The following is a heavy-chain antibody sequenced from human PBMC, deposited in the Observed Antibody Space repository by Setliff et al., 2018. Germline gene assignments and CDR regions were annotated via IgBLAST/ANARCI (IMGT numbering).Heavy chain of an antibody. CDR1: SGSISYNNW. V-gene: IGHV4-4*02. CDR2: IYHTEST. CDR3: ARDDTYDFWGGHGHLDS. J-gene: IGHJ4*02. D-gene: IGHD3-3*01. Sequence: SETLSLTCAVSSGSISYNNWWTWVRQPPGKGLEWIGEIYHTESTNYNPSLKSRVTISLDKSKNQFSLELSSVTAADTAVYYCARDDTYDFWGGHGHLDSWGQGIRVTV.